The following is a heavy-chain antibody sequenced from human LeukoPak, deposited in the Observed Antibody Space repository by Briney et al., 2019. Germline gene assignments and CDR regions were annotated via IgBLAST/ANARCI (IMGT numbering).Heavy chain of an antibody. V-gene: IGHV4-39*01. D-gene: IGHD3-16*02. J-gene: IGHJ4*02. CDR3: ARPGWELSYFGF. CDR2: IYYNGNT. CDR1: GGSISSNTYY. Sequence: SETLSLTCTVSGGSISSNTYYWNWIRQPPGKGLEWIGNIYYNGNTYYNPSLKSRVTISVDTSKNQFSLKLSSVTAADTAVYYCARPGWELSYFGFWGQGTLVTVSS.